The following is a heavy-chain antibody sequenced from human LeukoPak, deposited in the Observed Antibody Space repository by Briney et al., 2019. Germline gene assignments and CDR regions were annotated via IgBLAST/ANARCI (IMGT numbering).Heavy chain of an antibody. CDR1: GYTFTGYY. J-gene: IGHJ6*03. Sequence: ASVKVSCKASGYTFTGYYMHWVRQAPGQGLEWMGWINPNNGDTNYAQKFQGRVTMTRDTSISTAYMELSRLRSDDTAVYFCGKGDNSGWGSSCCYYYMDVWAKGTADSVSS. CDR3: GKGDNSGWGSSCCYYYMDV. V-gene: IGHV1-2*02. CDR2: INPNNGDT. D-gene: IGHD6-19*01.